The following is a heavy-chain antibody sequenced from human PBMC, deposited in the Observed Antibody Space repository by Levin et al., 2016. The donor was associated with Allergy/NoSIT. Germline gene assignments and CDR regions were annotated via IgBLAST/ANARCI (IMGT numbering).Heavy chain of an antibody. CDR2: IYYSGST. J-gene: IGHJ4*02. Sequence: PGKGLEWIGYIYYSGSTYYNPSLKSRVTISVDTSKNQFSLKLSSVTAADTAVYYCARVGPRNSGSYYFDYWGQGTLVTVSS. V-gene: IGHV4-31*02. CDR3: ARVGPRNSGSYYFDY. D-gene: IGHD1-26*01.